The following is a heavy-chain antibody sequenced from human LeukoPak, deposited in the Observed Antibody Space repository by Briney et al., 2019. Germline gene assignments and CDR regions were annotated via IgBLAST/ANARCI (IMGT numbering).Heavy chain of an antibody. D-gene: IGHD3-10*01. CDR2: INHSGST. CDR3: VRFRSTYYYGSGSYSSGMDV. CDR1: GGSFSGYY. J-gene: IGHJ6*04. V-gene: IGHV4-34*01. Sequence: SETLSLTCAVYGGSFSGYYWSWIRQPPGKGLEWIGEINHSGSTNYNPSLKSRVTISVDTSKNQFSLKLSSVTAADTAVYYCVRFRSTYYYGSGSYSSGMDVWGKGTTVTVSS.